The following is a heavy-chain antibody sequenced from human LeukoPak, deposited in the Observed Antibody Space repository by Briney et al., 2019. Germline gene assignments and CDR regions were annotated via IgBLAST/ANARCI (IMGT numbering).Heavy chain of an antibody. CDR2: ISAYNGNT. Sequence: VKVSCKASGYTFTSYGISWVRQAPGQGLEWMGWISAYNGNTNYAQKLQSRVTMTTDTSTSTAYMELRSLRSDDTAVYYCARDGEITIFGVVIGPSGNWFDPWGQGTLVTVSS. CDR3: ARDGEITIFGVVIGPSGNWFDP. CDR1: GYTFTSYG. D-gene: IGHD3-3*01. V-gene: IGHV1-18*01. J-gene: IGHJ5*02.